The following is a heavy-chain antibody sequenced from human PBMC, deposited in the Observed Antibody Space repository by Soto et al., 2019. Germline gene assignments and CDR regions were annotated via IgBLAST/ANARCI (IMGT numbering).Heavy chain of an antibody. D-gene: IGHD2-15*01. CDR3: ARQNVGRVVAATTFDY. CDR2: IYYSGST. V-gene: IGHV4-39*01. Sequence: QLQLQESGPGLVKPSETLSLTCTVSGGSISSSSYYWGWIRQPPGKGLEWIGSIYYSGSTYYNPSLKSRVTISVDTSKNQFSLKLSSVTAADTAVYYCARQNVGRVVAATTFDYWGQGTLVTVSS. J-gene: IGHJ4*02. CDR1: GGSISSSSYY.